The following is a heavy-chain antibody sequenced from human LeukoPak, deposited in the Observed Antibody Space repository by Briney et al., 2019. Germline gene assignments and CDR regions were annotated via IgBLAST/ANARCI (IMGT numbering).Heavy chain of an antibody. CDR3: ARSRSGTYSWFDP. D-gene: IGHD1-26*01. Sequence: PSETLSLTCTVSGGSINGYYWSWIRQPPGKGLEWVGYIYYGGSTNYNPSLKSRVTISVATSKNQFSLNLNSVTAADTAVYYCARSRSGTYSWFDPWGQGTLVTVSS. CDR2: IYYGGST. CDR1: GGSINGYY. V-gene: IGHV4-59*08. J-gene: IGHJ5*02.